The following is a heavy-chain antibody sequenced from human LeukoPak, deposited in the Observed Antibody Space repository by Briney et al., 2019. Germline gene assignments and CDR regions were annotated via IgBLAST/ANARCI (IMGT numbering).Heavy chain of an antibody. J-gene: IGHJ5*02. CDR3: ARTAVRAAAAGTQKPRFDP. V-gene: IGHV1-8*01. CDR1: GYTFTSYD. Sequence: ASVKVSCKASGYTFTSYDINWVRRATGQGLEWMGWMNPNSGNTGYAQKFQGRVTMTRNTSISTAYMELSSLRSEDTAVYYCARTAVRAAAAGTQKPRFDPWGQGTLVTVSS. CDR2: MNPNSGNT. D-gene: IGHD6-13*01.